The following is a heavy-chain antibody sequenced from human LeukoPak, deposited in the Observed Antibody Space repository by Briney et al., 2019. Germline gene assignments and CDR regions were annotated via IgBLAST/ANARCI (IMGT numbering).Heavy chain of an antibody. D-gene: IGHD5-12*01. J-gene: IGHJ6*02. CDR2: IIPIFGTA. CDR3: AAPAEATTYSFYYYYYGMDV. V-gene: IGHV1-69*13. CDR1: GGTFSSYA. Sequence: SAKVSCKASGGTFSSYAISWVRQAPGQGLEWMGGIIPIFGTANYAQKFQGRVTITADESTSTAYMGLSSLRSEDTAVYYCAAPAEATTYSFYYYYYGMDVWGQGTTVTVSS.